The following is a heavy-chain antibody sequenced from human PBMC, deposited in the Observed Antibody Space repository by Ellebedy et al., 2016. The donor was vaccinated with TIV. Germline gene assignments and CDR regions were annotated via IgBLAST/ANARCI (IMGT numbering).Heavy chain of an antibody. CDR3: AREPLFGELPNWFDP. J-gene: IGHJ5*02. V-gene: IGHV4-4*02. D-gene: IGHD3-10*02. Sequence: SETLSLXXAVSGGSISSSNWWSWVRPPPGKGLEWIGEIYHSGSTNYNPSLKSRVTISVDKSKNQFSLKLSSVTAADTAVYYCAREPLFGELPNWFDPWGQGTLVTVSS. CDR2: IYHSGST. CDR1: GGSISSSNW.